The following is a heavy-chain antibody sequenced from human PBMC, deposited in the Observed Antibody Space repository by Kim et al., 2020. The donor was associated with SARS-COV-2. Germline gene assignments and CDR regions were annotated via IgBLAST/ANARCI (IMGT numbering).Heavy chain of an antibody. D-gene: IGHD3-10*01. CDR3: VRSLASSNDY. CDR1: GFTFSGST. CDR2: IRSKANSLST. J-gene: IGHJ4*02. V-gene: IGHV3-73*01. Sequence: GGSLRLSCAASGFTFSGSTMHWVRQASGKGLEWVARIRSKANSLSTAYAASVKGRFTVSRDDSKNTAYLQMSSLKIEDTAVYYCVRSLASSNDYWGQGTLLTV.